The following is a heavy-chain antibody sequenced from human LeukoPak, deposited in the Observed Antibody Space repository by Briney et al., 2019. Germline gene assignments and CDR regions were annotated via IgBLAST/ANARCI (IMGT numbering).Heavy chain of an antibody. CDR1: GYTFTSYA. CDR2: INAGNGNT. CDR3: ARDRLMIRGVVVVSWFDP. D-gene: IGHD3-22*01. Sequence: ASVKVSCKASGYTFTSYAMHWVRQAPGQRLEWMGWINAGNGNTKYSQKFQGRVTITRDTSASTAYMELSNLRSEDTAVYYCARDRLMIRGVVVVSWFDPWGQGTLVTVSS. V-gene: IGHV1-3*01. J-gene: IGHJ5*02.